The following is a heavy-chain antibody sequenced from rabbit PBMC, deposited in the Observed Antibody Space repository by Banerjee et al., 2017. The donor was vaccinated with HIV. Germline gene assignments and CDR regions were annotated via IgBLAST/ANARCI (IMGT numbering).Heavy chain of an antibody. V-gene: IGHV1S45*01. J-gene: IGHJ4*01. CDR2: IYAGSGGST. CDR3: ARGVYTYGYAGYAPYYFNL. Sequence: QEQLEESGGGLVKPGGTLTLTCKASGIDFSSYYYMCWVRQAPGKGLEWIACIYAGSGGSTYYASWAKGRFTISKTSSTTVTLQMTSLTAADTATYFCARGVYTYGYAGYAPYYFNLWGPGTLVTV. D-gene: IGHD6-1*01. CDR1: GIDFSSYYY.